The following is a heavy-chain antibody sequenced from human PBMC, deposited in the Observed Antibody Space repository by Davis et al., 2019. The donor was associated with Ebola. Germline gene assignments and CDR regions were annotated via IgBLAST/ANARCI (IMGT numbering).Heavy chain of an antibody. CDR1: GGTFSSYT. CDR3: ARVPVAGYCSSTSCYWWFDP. D-gene: IGHD2-2*01. Sequence: SVKVSCKASGGTFSSYTISWVRQAPGQGLEWMGRIIPILGIANYAQKFQGRVTITADKSTSTAYMELSRLRSDDTAVYYCARVPVAGYCSSTSCYWWFDPWGQGTLVTVSS. J-gene: IGHJ5*02. V-gene: IGHV1-69*02. CDR2: IIPILGIA.